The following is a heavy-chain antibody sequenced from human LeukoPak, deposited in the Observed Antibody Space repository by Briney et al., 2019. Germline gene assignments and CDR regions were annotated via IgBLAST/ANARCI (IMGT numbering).Heavy chain of an antibody. J-gene: IGHJ4*02. CDR2: VCGSGGST. D-gene: IGHD5-12*01. Sequence: PSGTLRLSCAASGFTFSSYAMSWVPQAPGKGLKWVSAVCGSGGSTYYADSVKGRFTIYRDNSKNTLYLQMNSLRAEDTAVYYCAKESAEYGGYMKYWGQGTLVTVSS. CDR3: AKESAEYGGYMKY. CDR1: GFTFSSYA. V-gene: IGHV3-23*01.